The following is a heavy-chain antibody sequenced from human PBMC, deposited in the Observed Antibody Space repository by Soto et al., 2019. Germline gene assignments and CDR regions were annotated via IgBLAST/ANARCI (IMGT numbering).Heavy chain of an antibody. J-gene: IGHJ6*02. CDR3: ARGAPLISVYYRLDL. V-gene: IGHV1-3*01. CDR1: GYTFTSYA. D-gene: IGHD2-8*01. Sequence: ASVKVSCKTSGYTFTSYAVHWVRQAPGQRLECVGLINAGNGNTKYSQKFQERVTITRDTSANTTYMELSGLRFEDTAVYYCARGAPLISVYYRLDLWGQGTTVTVSS. CDR2: INAGNGNT.